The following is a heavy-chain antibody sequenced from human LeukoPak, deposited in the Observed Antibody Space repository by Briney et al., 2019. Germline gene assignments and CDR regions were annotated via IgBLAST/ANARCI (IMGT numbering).Heavy chain of an antibody. CDR3: TRDRGTYNWLDP. Sequence: PGGSLKLSCAASGFTLSDSAIHWVRQASRKGLEWVGLIDRPAKSYATAYGASVGGRFTISRDDSKNTAYLQMDSLKTEDTALYYCTRDRGTYNWLDPWGQGTLVTVSS. J-gene: IGHJ5*02. CDR1: GFTLSDSA. V-gene: IGHV3-73*01. CDR2: IDRPAKSYAT. D-gene: IGHD1-26*01.